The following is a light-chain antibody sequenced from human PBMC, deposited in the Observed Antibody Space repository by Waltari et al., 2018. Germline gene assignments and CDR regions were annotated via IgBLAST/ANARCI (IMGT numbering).Light chain of an antibody. J-gene: IGLJ3*02. CDR3: SSYTSSSTLWV. Sequence: QSALTQQASMSGAPGQSITISCTGPSHDVGGYNQVPWYQQHPGKAPTLMISDVSTRPSGVFNLFSGSKSGNTASLTISGLQAEDGADYYCSSYTSSSTLWVFGGGTKLTVL. V-gene: IGLV2-14*03. CDR2: DVS. CDR1: SHDVGGYNQ.